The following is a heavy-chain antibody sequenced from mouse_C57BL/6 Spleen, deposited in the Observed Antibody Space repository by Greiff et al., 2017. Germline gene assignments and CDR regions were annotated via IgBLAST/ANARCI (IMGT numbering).Heavy chain of an antibody. CDR1: GYTFTSYW. D-gene: IGHD1-1*01. CDR2: IYPGSGST. V-gene: IGHV1-55*01. CDR3: AREGYYYGSTLFDY. Sequence: VQLQQPGAELVKPGASVKMSCKASGYTFTSYWITWVKQRPGQGLEWIGDIYPGSGSTNYNEKFKSKATLTVDTSSSTAYMQLSSLTSEDTAVYYCAREGYYYGSTLFDYWGQGTTLTVSS. J-gene: IGHJ2*01.